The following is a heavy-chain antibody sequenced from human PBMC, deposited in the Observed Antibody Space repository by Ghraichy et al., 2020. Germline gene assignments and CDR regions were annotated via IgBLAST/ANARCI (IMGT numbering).Heavy chain of an antibody. Sequence: GGSLRLSCAASGFTFSSYWMHWVRQVPGKGLVWVSTIHGDRSGTSYTESVKGRFTVSRDNAKNTLYLQMNSLRAEDTAVYYCTRDPYIHNAFDFWGQGTMVTVSS. J-gene: IGHJ3*01. V-gene: IGHV3-74*01. D-gene: IGHD5-18*01. CDR1: GFTFSSYW. CDR3: TRDPYIHNAFDF. CDR2: IHGDRSGT.